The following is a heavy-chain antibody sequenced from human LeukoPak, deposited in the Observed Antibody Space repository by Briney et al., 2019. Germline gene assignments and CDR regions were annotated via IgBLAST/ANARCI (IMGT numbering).Heavy chain of an antibody. D-gene: IGHD3-10*01. CDR3: ARAVYYSNYLGY. J-gene: IGHJ4*01. V-gene: IGHV3-74*01. Sequence: GGSLRLTCAASGFTFSSYWMHWVRQAPGKGLVWVSRINSDGSSTNYADSVKGRFTISRDNAKNTLYLQMNSLRAEDTAMYYCARAVYYSNYLGYWGQGTLVTVSS. CDR2: INSDGSST. CDR1: GFTFSSYW.